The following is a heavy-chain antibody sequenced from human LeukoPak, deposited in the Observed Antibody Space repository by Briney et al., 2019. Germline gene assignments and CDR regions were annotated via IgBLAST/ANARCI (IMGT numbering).Heavy chain of an antibody. CDR3: AIMHGYYDGSGYWVQ. Sequence: GGSLRLSCAASGFTFGSYGMSWVRQAPGKGLEWVSFITPNADRTSYADSVEGRFTISRDNPRKTLYMQMNSLRDEDTGVYYCAIMHGYYDGSGYWVQWGQGTLVTVSS. CDR2: ITPNADRT. CDR1: GFTFGSYG. V-gene: IGHV3-23*01. D-gene: IGHD3-22*01. J-gene: IGHJ1*01.